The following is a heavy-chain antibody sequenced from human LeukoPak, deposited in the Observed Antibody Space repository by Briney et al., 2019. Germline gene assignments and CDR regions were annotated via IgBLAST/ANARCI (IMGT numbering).Heavy chain of an antibody. CDR1: GITLSNYG. Sequence: LGGSLRLACAVSGITLSNYGMSWVRQAPGKGLEWVAGISDSGGRTNYADSVKGRFTISRDNSKNTLYLQMNSLRAEDTAVYYCAREGQGYCSSTSCYKVGRPFDYWGQGTLVTVSS. J-gene: IGHJ4*02. CDR2: ISDSGGRT. CDR3: AREGQGYCSSTSCYKVGRPFDY. V-gene: IGHV3-23*01. D-gene: IGHD2-2*02.